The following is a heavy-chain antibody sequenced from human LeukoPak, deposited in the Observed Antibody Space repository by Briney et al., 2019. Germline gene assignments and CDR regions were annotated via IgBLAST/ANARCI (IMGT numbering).Heavy chain of an antibody. J-gene: IGHJ4*02. CDR1: GGSISSSSYY. CDR3: ARDSSGYDGGEPYYFDS. Sequence: SETLSLTCTVSGGSISSSSYYWGWIRQPPGKGLEWIGSIYYSGSTYYNPSLKSQVTISVDTPKSQFSLKLRSVTAADTAVFYCARDSSGYDGGEPYYFDSWGQGILVTVSS. CDR2: IYYSGST. D-gene: IGHD3-22*01. V-gene: IGHV4-39*07.